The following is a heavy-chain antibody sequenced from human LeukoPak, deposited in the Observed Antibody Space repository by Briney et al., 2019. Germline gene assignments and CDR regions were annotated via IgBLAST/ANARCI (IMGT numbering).Heavy chain of an antibody. CDR2: ICSGGST. J-gene: IGHJ4*02. D-gene: IGHD6-19*01. CDR1: GFTVSSNY. Sequence: PGGSLRLSCAASGFTVSSNYMSWVRQAPGKGLEWVSVICSGGSTYYADSVKGRFTISRDNSKNTLYLQMNSLRAEDTAVYYCARPAVSGWSLDYWGQGTLVTVSS. V-gene: IGHV3-53*01. CDR3: ARPAVSGWSLDY.